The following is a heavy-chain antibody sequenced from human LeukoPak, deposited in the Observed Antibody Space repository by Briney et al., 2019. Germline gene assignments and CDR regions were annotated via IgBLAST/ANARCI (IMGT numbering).Heavy chain of an antibody. CDR3: ASRQGYSYGPRDY. CDR2: INHSGST. V-gene: IGHV4-34*01. J-gene: IGHJ4*02. Sequence: SETLSLTCTVSGGSISSYYWSWIRQPPGKGLEWIGEINHSGSTNYNPSLKSRVTISVDTSKNQFSLKLSSVTAADTAVYYCASRQGYSYGPRDYWGQGTLVTVSS. CDR1: GGSISSYY. D-gene: IGHD5-18*01.